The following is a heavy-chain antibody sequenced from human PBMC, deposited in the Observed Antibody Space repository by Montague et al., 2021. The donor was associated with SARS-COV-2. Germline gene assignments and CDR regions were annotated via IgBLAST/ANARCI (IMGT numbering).Heavy chain of an antibody. D-gene: IGHD3-10*01. Sequence: SETLFLTCAVHGGSFSTYSWNWIRQPSGKGLERIGEIHHGGSTNYNPSLKSRVTISADTSKNQFSLKLTSVAAADTAVYYCARLGDGVVPSPILGVGPYYSYYYMDVWGKGTTVTVSS. V-gene: IGHV4-34*01. CDR3: ARLGDGVVPSPILGVGPYYSYYYMDV. J-gene: IGHJ6*03. CDR1: GGSFSTYS. CDR2: IHHGGST.